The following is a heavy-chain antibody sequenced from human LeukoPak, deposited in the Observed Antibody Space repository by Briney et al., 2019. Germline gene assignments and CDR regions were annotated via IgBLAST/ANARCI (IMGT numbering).Heavy chain of an antibody. J-gene: IGHJ4*02. CDR1: GGSLSSSNC. V-gene: IGHV4-4*02. CDR3: ARLEVGVPAATSRFFDY. CDR2: IYHSGST. D-gene: IGHD2-2*01. Sequence: SSETLSLTCAVSGGSLSSSNCWSWVRQPPGKGLEWIGQIYHSGSTTYNPSLKSRVTISVDKSKNQFSLKLNSVTAADTAVYYCARLEVGVPAATSRFFDYWGQGTLVTVSS.